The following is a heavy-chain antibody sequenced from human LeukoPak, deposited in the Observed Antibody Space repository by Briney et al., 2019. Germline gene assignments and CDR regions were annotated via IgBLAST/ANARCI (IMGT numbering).Heavy chain of an antibody. Sequence: GGSLRLSCAGSGFIFSRYAVSWVRQAPGKGLEWVSEISKNGVDTYYADSVKGRFTISRDSSKNTVYLQMNSLRAEDTAVYYCARDREPLRYSDTWGQGTLVTVSS. CDR3: ARDREPLRYSDT. V-gene: IGHV3-23*01. J-gene: IGHJ5*02. D-gene: IGHD3-9*01. CDR2: ISKNGVDT. CDR1: GFIFSRYA.